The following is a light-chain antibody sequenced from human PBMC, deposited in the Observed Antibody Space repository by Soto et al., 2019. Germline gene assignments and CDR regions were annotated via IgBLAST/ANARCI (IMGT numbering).Light chain of an antibody. CDR2: AAS. J-gene: IGKJ4*01. Sequence: EIVMTQSPATLSVSPGNRATLSCRASQDISRDLAWYQQKPGQAPRLLIFAASTRATGIPARFSGSGSGTEFTLTISSLQSEDSAVYFCQQYDSRPLTFGGGTKVEIQ. CDR1: QDISRD. V-gene: IGKV3-15*01. CDR3: QQYDSRPLT.